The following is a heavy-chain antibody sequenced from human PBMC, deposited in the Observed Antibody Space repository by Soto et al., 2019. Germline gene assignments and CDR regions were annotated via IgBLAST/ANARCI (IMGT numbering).Heavy chain of an antibody. D-gene: IGHD1-1*01. CDR2: ISAYNGNT. J-gene: IGHJ6*02. CDR1: GYTFTSYG. CDR3: ARDGQRQLDYYGMDV. Sequence: GASVKVSCKASGYTFTSYGISWVRQAPGQGLEWMGWISAYNGNTNYAQKLQGRVTMATDTSTSTAYMELRSLRSDDTAVYYCARDGQRQLDYYGMDVWGQGTTVTVSS. V-gene: IGHV1-18*01.